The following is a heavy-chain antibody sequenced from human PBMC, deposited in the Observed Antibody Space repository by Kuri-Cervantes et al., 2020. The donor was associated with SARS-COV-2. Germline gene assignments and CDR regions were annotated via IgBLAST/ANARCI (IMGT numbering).Heavy chain of an antibody. CDR3: AKGELLWFGEQQSGGMDV. D-gene: IGHD3-10*01. J-gene: IGHJ6*02. CDR2: ISGSGGST. Sequence: GGSVRVCCAASGFSFSSYAMSWVRQAPGKGLEWVSAISGSGGSTYYADSVKGRFTISRDNSKNTLYLQMNSLRAEDTAVYYCAKGELLWFGEQQSGGMDVWGQGTTVTVSS. CDR1: GFSFSSYA. V-gene: IGHV3-23*01.